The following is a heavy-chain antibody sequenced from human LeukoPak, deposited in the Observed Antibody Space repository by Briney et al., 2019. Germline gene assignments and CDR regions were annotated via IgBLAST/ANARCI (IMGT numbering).Heavy chain of an antibody. J-gene: IGHJ5*02. CDR3: ARDKAPYYGGNPSNWFDP. V-gene: IGHV1-2*02. D-gene: IGHD4-23*01. CDR1: GYTFTGYY. CDR2: INPNSGGT. Sequence: ASVKVSCKASGYTFTGYYMHWVRQAPGQGLEWMGWINPNSGGTNYAQKFQGRVTMTRDTSISTAYMELSRLRSDDTAVYYCARDKAPYYGGNPSNWFDPWGQGTLVTVSS.